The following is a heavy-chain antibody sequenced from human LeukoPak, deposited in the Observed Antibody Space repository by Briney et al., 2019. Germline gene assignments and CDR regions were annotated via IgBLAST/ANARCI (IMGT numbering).Heavy chain of an antibody. CDR2: ISSSGSTI. D-gene: IGHD3-10*01. J-gene: IGHJ4*02. Sequence: GGSLRLSCAASGFTFSDYYMSRIRQAPGKGLEWVSYISSSGSTIYYADSVKGRFTISRDNAKNSLYLQMNSLRAEDTAVYYCARGAVRKSSKYYYGSGSYSPWDYWGQGTLVTVSS. V-gene: IGHV3-11*01. CDR3: ARGAVRKSSKYYYGSGSYSPWDY. CDR1: GFTFSDYY.